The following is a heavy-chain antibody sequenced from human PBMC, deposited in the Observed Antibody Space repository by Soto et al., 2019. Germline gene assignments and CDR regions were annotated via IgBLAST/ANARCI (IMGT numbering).Heavy chain of an antibody. J-gene: IGHJ5*02. CDR3: ARGDILTGYYTGFDP. D-gene: IGHD3-9*01. V-gene: IGHV4-59*01. CDR1: GGSISSYY. Sequence: PSETLSLTCTVSGGSISSYYWSWIRQPPGKGLEWIGYIYYSGSTNYNPSLKSRVTISVDTSKNQFSLKLSSVTAADTAVYYCARGDILTGYYTGFDPWGQGTLVTVS. CDR2: IYYSGST.